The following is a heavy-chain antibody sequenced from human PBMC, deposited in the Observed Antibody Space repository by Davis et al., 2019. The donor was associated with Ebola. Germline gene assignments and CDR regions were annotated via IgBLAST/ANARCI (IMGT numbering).Heavy chain of an antibody. D-gene: IGHD4-17*01. CDR1: GGSISSYH. CDR3: ARHTANDAFDI. J-gene: IGHJ3*02. CDR2: IYYSGST. Sequence: PSETLSLTCTVSGGSISSYHWSWIRQPPGKGLEWIGYIYYSGSTNYNPSLKSRVTISVDTSKNQFSLKLSSVTAADTAVYYCARHTANDAFDIWGQGTMVTVSS. V-gene: IGHV4-59*08.